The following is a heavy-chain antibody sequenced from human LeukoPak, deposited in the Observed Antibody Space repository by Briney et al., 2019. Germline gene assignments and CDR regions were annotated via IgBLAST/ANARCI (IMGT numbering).Heavy chain of an antibody. CDR2: IRYDGSNK. CDR1: GFTFSNYG. J-gene: IGHJ4*02. Sequence: PGGSLRLSCAASGFTFSNYGIHCVRQAPGKGLEWVAFIRYDGSNKYYADSVKGRFTISRDNSKNTLYLQMNSLRAEDTAVYYCATGKGIAQVGYSYYFDYWGQGTLVTVSS. CDR3: ATGKGIAQVGYSYYFDY. V-gene: IGHV3-30*02. D-gene: IGHD2-21*01.